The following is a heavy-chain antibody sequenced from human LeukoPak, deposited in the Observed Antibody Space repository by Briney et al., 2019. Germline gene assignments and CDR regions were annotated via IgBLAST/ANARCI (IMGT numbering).Heavy chain of an antibody. Sequence: GGSLRLSCAASGFTFSNYGLSWVRLAPGKGLEWVSGISGSGLITYYADSVKGRFTISRDNSKNTLYLQMNSLRAEDTAIYYCAKVTYGSGTYGAFDSWGQGTLVTVSS. J-gene: IGHJ4*02. CDR3: AKVTYGSGTYGAFDS. V-gene: IGHV3-23*01. CDR1: GFTFSNYG. CDR2: ISGSGLIT. D-gene: IGHD3-10*01.